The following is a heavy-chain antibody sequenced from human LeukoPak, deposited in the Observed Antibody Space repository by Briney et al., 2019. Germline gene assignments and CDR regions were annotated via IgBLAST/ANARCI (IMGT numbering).Heavy chain of an antibody. CDR1: GITFSSFG. J-gene: IGHJ4*02. CDR2: ISYDGNNK. CDR3: AKDRYYYGSGTYPLDY. V-gene: IGHV3-30*18. Sequence: GGSLRLSCATSGITFSSFGMHWARQAPGKGLEWLAIISYDGNNKYYADSVKGRFTISRDNSKNTVYLQMNSLRAEDTAVYYCAKDRYYYGSGTYPLDYWGQGTLVTVSS. D-gene: IGHD3-10*01.